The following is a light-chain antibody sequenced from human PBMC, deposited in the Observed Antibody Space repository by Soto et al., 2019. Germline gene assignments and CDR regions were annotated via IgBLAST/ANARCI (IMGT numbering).Light chain of an antibody. Sequence: DIQLTQSPSSVSASVGDTINITCRASQDIEKWLAWYQQKPGRAPKVLIYAASHLESGVPSRFSGSGSGTEFSLTISSLQTEDFATYFCHRAGTFPFTFGPGTKVDIK. CDR1: QDIEKW. J-gene: IGKJ3*01. CDR2: AAS. V-gene: IGKV1-12*01. CDR3: HRAGTFPFT.